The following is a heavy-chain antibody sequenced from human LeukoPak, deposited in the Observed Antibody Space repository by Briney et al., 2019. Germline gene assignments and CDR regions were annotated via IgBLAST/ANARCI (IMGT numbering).Heavy chain of an antibody. Sequence: GESLKISCKGSGYSLTSYWIGWVRQMPGKGLEWMGIIYPGDSDTRYSPSFQGQVTISADKSISTAYLQWSSLKASDTAMYYCARLIAAAASYYYYGMDVWGQGTTVTVSS. CDR1: GYSLTSYW. V-gene: IGHV5-51*01. CDR2: IYPGDSDT. CDR3: ARLIAAAASYYYYGMDV. J-gene: IGHJ6*02. D-gene: IGHD6-13*01.